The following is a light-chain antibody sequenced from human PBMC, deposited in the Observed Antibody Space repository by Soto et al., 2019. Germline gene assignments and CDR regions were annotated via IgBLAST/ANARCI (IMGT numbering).Light chain of an antibody. CDR3: QQYVSSPLYT. Sequence: EIVLTQSPGTLSLSPGERATLSCRASQSVSSSYLAWYQQKPGQAPRLLIYGASSRATGIPERFSGSGSGTDFTITISRLEPEDFAVYYCQQYVSSPLYTFGQGTKLEIK. CDR2: GAS. V-gene: IGKV3-20*01. CDR1: QSVSSSY. J-gene: IGKJ2*01.